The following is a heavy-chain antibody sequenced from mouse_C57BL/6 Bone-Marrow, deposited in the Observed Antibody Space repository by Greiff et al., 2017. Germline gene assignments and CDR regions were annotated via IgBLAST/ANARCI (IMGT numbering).Heavy chain of an antibody. CDR2: IYPRDGST. J-gene: IGHJ4*01. Sequence: QVQLKESGPELVKPGASVKLSCKASGYTFTSYDINWVKQRPGQGLEWIGWIYPRDGSTQYNEKFKGKATLTVDTSSSTAYMELHSLTSEDSAVYFCARRSYYAMDYWGQGTSVTVSS. CDR1: GYTFTSYD. CDR3: ARRSYYAMDY. V-gene: IGHV1-85*01.